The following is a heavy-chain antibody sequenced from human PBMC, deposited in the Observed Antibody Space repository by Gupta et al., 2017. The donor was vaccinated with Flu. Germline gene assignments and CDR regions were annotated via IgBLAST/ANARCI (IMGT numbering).Heavy chain of an antibody. CDR2: ISSSSSTI. Sequence: EVQLVESGGGLVQPGGSLRLSCAASGFTFSSYSMNWVRQAPGKGLECVSYISSSSSTIYYADSVKGRFTISRDNAKNSLYRQMNSLRDADTAVYYCARAERLRLGEFARPPFDYWGQGTLVTVSS. J-gene: IGHJ4*02. CDR1: GFTFSSYS. CDR3: ARAERLRLGEFARPPFDY. D-gene: IGHD3-16*01. V-gene: IGHV3-48*02.